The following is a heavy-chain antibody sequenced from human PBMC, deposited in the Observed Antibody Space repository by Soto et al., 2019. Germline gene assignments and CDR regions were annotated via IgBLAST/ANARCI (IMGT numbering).Heavy chain of an antibody. D-gene: IGHD6-6*01. Sequence: QVLLQQWGAGLLKPSETLSLTCAVYGGSFSDYYWSWIRQPPGKGLEWIGEINHSGSTNYNPSLKSRVTISVDPSKSQFSLRLRSVTAADTAVYYCARTSRFAYWGQGTLVTVSS. CDR3: ARTSRFAY. CDR1: GGSFSDYY. V-gene: IGHV4-34*01. CDR2: INHSGST. J-gene: IGHJ4*02.